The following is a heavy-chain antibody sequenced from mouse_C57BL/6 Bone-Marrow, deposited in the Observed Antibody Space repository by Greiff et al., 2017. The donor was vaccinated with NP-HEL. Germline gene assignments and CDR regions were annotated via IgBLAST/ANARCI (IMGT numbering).Heavy chain of an antibody. D-gene: IGHD1-1*01. CDR2: IYPGSGST. V-gene: IGHV1-55*01. CDR3: AGGACTTVVRKLYFDV. CDR1: GYTFTSYD. J-gene: IGHJ1*03. Sequence: QVQLQQSGPELVKPGASVKLSCKASGYTFTSYDINWVKQRPGQGLEWIGDIYPGSGSTNYNEKFKSKATLTVDTSSSTAYMQLSSLTSEDSAVYYCAGGACTTVVRKLYFDVWGTGTTVTVSS.